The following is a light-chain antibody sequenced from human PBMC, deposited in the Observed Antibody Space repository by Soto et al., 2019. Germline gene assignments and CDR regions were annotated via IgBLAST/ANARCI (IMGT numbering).Light chain of an antibody. CDR3: AAWDVGLSGPA. CDR1: NSNIGSKY. Sequence: QSVLTQPPSASGTPGQRVTISCSGSNSNIGSKYVYWYQQLPGTAPKLLMYRNNQRASGVPDRFSGSKSGTSASLAISGLRSEDEAEYYCAAWDVGLSGPAFGGGTKVTVL. CDR2: RNN. V-gene: IGLV1-47*01. J-gene: IGLJ2*01.